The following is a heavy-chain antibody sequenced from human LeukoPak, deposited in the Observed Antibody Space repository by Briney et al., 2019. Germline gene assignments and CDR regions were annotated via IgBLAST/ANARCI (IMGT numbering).Heavy chain of an antibody. CDR2: IQGDGSNT. Sequence: PGGSLRLSCVASGFTFSKNWMHWVRQAPGKGLVWVSRIQGDGSNTNHADSVKGRFSISRDNAKNTVYLQMNSLRAEDTGIYYCAGGTSAGGPISPFDFWGQGTVVTVSS. D-gene: IGHD6-13*01. CDR1: GFTFSKNW. CDR3: AGGTSAGGPISPFDF. V-gene: IGHV3-74*01. J-gene: IGHJ4*02.